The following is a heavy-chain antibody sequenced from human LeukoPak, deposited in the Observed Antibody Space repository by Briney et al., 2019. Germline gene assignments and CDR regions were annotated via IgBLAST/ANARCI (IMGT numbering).Heavy chain of an antibody. V-gene: IGHV3-74*01. J-gene: IGHJ4*02. Sequence: GGSLRLSCAASGFTFSSYWMHWARQAPGKGLVWVSRINSDGSSTSYADSVKGRFTISRDNAKNSLYLQMNSLRAEDTAVYYCARESGYNSYSSSWYDDYWGQGTLVTVSS. D-gene: IGHD6-13*01. CDR2: INSDGSST. CDR3: ARESGYNSYSSSWYDDY. CDR1: GFTFSSYW.